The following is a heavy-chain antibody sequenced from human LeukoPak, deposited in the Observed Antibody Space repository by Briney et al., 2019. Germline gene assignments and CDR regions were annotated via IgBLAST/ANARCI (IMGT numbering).Heavy chain of an antibody. D-gene: IGHD3-16*02. Sequence: GGSLRLSCAASGFTFSSYAMHWVRQAPGKGLEWVAVISYDGSNKYYADSVKGRFTISRDNSKNTLYLQMNSLRAEDTAVYYCARDRDPTIYDYVWGSYRRFDAFDIWGQGTMVTVSS. J-gene: IGHJ3*02. V-gene: IGHV3-30-3*01. CDR3: ARDRDPTIYDYVWGSYRRFDAFDI. CDR1: GFTFSSYA. CDR2: ISYDGSNK.